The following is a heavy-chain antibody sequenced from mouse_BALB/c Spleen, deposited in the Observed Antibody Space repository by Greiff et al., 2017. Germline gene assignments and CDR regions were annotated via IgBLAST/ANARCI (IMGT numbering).Heavy chain of an antibody. Sequence: EVQLQQSGPELVKPGASVKMSCKASGYTFTSYVMHWVKQKPGQGLEWIGYINPYNDGTKYNEKFKGKATLTSDKSSSTAYMELSSLTSEDSAVYYCARAHYYGSSYRYAMDYWGQGTSVTVSS. J-gene: IGHJ4*01. CDR1: GYTFTSYV. V-gene: IGHV1-14*01. CDR3: ARAHYYGSSYRYAMDY. CDR2: INPYNDGT. D-gene: IGHD1-1*01.